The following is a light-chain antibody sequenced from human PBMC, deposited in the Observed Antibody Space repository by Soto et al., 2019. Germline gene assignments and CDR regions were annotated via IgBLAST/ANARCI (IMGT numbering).Light chain of an antibody. Sequence: DIVMTQSPATLSVSPGERATLSCRASQSVSSNLAWYQQKRGQAPRLLMYGASTRATGIPVRFSGSGSGTEFTLIISSLQSEDFAVYYCQQYNNWPAWTFGQGTKVEIK. CDR2: GAS. J-gene: IGKJ1*01. CDR3: QQYNNWPAWT. V-gene: IGKV3-15*01. CDR1: QSVSSN.